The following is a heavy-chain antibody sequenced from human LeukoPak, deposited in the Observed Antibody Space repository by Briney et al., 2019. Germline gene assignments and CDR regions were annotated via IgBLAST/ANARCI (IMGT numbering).Heavy chain of an antibody. Sequence: PGGSLRLSCVASGFTFSDCAMNWVRQAPGKGLEWVSTFKTNYNQVYYAESVRGRFTISTDNSKNTAYLQMNSLRAEDTALYYCARSVPDYTRFDFWGQGALVTVSS. V-gene: IGHV3-23*05. D-gene: IGHD4-11*01. CDR2: FKTNYNQV. J-gene: IGHJ4*02. CDR1: GFTFSDCA. CDR3: ARSVPDYTRFDF.